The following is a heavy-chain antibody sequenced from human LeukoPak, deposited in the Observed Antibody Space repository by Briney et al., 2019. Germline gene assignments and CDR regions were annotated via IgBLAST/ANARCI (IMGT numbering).Heavy chain of an antibody. V-gene: IGHV3-30*02. J-gene: IGHJ4*02. CDR1: GFTFSSYA. CDR2: TRYDGTNN. D-gene: IGHD6-19*01. Sequence: GGSLRHSCVASGFTFSSYAMHWVRQAPGKGLEWVASTRYDGTNNYYIDSVKGRFTISRDDSKNTLYLQMNSLRAEDTAVYYCAKDPLAYNSGWYYFDYWGQGTLVTVSS. CDR3: AKDPLAYNSGWYYFDY.